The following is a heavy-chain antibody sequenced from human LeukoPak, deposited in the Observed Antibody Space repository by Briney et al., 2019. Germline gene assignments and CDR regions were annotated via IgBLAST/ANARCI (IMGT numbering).Heavy chain of an antibody. V-gene: IGHV4-4*02. D-gene: IGHD2-8*01. J-gene: IGHJ4*02. CDR3: SRENGAFSPFGY. CDR1: GGSITSTNW. CDR2: ISLSGLT. Sequence: SETLSLTCGVSGGSITSTNWWGWVRQPPGQGLEWIGEISLSGLTNYNPSLKSRVTMALDKSKNHLSLNLTSVTAADTAVYYCSRENGAFSPFGYWGQGTLVTVPS.